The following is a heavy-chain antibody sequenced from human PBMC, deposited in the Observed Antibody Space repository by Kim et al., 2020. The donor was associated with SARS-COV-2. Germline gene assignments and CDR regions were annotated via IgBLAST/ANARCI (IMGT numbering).Heavy chain of an antibody. J-gene: IGHJ4*02. CDR2: IYSGGST. V-gene: IGHV3-53*01. CDR1: GFTVSSNY. CDR3: ARVIQSGYTAMGYYFAY. Sequence: GGSLRLSCAASGFTVSSNYMSWVRQAPGKGLEWVSVIYSGGSTYYADSVKGRFTISRDNSKNTLYLQMKSLRAEDTAVYYCARVIQSGYTAMGYYFAYWGQGTLVTVSS. D-gene: IGHD5-18*01.